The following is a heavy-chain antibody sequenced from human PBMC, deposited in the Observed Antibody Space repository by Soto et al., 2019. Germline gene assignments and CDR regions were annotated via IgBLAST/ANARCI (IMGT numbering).Heavy chain of an antibody. CDR2: IIPIFGTA. D-gene: IGHD6-6*01. Sequence: SVKVSCKASGGTFSSYAISWVRQAPGQGLEWMGGIIPIFGTANYAQKFQGRVTITADESTSTAYMELSSLRSEDTAVYYCARVDPGIAARRHYYYYYYGMDVWGQGTTVTVSS. J-gene: IGHJ6*02. CDR3: ARVDPGIAARRHYYYYYYGMDV. V-gene: IGHV1-69*13. CDR1: GGTFSSYA.